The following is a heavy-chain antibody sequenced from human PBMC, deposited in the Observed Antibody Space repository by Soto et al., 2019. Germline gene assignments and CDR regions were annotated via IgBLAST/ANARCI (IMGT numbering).Heavy chain of an antibody. V-gene: IGHV1-69*13. CDR1: GYTFTSYY. CDR2: IIPIFGTA. Sequence: GASVKVSCKASGYTFTSYYMHWVRQAPGQGLEWMGGIIPIFGTANYAQKFQGRVTITADESTGTAYMELSSLRSEDTAVYYCATGSLESGASDYWGQGTLVTVSS. D-gene: IGHD3-3*01. CDR3: ATGSLESGASDY. J-gene: IGHJ4*02.